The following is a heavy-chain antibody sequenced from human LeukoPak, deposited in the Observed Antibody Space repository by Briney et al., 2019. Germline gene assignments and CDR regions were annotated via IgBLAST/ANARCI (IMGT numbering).Heavy chain of an antibody. Sequence: GGSLRLSCAASGFSVSDYYISWVSQAPGKGLEWISDVAGSDNFISYSDSVKGRFTISRDYANNSLYLQMNSLRVDDTAVYYCARETVAGTFDYWGQGTLVTVSS. CDR3: ARETVAGTFDY. CDR2: VAGSDNFI. V-gene: IGHV3-11*01. J-gene: IGHJ4*02. CDR1: GFSVSDYY. D-gene: IGHD6-19*01.